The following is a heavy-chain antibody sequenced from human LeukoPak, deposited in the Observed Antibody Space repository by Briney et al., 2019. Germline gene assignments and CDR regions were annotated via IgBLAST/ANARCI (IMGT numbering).Heavy chain of an antibody. J-gene: IGHJ4*02. CDR3: AKDTYYYDRSGYRHFDY. V-gene: IGHV3-23*01. CDR1: GSTFSSYG. D-gene: IGHD3-22*01. Sequence: GGSLRLSCAASGSTFSSYGMHWVRQAPGKGLEWVSAISGSGGSTYYADSVKGRFTISRDNSKNTLYLQMNSLRAEDTAVYYCAKDTYYYDRSGYRHFDYWGQGTLVTVSS. CDR2: ISGSGGST.